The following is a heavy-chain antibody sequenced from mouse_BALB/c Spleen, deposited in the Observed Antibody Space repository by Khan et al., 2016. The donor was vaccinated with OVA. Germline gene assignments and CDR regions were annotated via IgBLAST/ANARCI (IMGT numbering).Heavy chain of an antibody. D-gene: IGHD2-14*01. J-gene: IGHJ4*01. V-gene: IGHV2-6-4*01. Sequence: VQLKESGPGLVAPSQSLSITCTVSGFSLSRYNIHWVRQTPGKGLEWLGMIWGGGGTDYNSTLKSRLSIRKDNSKSQVLLKMNSLQTDDTAMYYCARAYYRYDGYYAMDYWGQGTSGTVSS. CDR1: GFSLSRYN. CDR3: ARAYYRYDGYYAMDY. CDR2: IWGGGGT.